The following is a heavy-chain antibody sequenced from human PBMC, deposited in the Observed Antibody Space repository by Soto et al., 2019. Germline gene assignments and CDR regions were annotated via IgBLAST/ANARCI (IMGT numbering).Heavy chain of an antibody. CDR1: GFTFSRYG. J-gene: IGHJ5*02. Sequence: GGSLRVSCAASGFTFSRYGMHWVRQAPGKGLEWVAVISYDGSNKYYADSVKGRFTISRDNSKNTLYLQMNSLRAEDTAVYYCAKGSLWFGELPTSWGQGNLVTVSS. V-gene: IGHV3-30*18. D-gene: IGHD3-10*01. CDR3: AKGSLWFGELPTS. CDR2: ISYDGSNK.